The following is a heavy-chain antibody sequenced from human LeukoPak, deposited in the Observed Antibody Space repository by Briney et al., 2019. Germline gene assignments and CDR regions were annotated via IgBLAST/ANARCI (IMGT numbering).Heavy chain of an antibody. CDR1: GDSVSSNNAA. CDR3: AREAGSTGPVGAFDI. CDR2: TYYRSKWYD. D-gene: IGHD6-19*01. Sequence: SQTLSLTCAISGDSVSSNNAAWNWIRQSPSRGLERLGKTYYRSKWYDDYAVSVKSRITINPDTSKNQFTLKMNSVTPKDTAVYYCAREAGSTGPVGAFDIWGQGTRVTVSS. J-gene: IGHJ3*02. V-gene: IGHV6-1*01.